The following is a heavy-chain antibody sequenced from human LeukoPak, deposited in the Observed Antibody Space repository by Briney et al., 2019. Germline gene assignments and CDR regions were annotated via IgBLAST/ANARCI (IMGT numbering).Heavy chain of an antibody. D-gene: IGHD6-13*01. V-gene: IGHV3-33*01. CDR3: ASFDRSSWSDYYYGMDV. CDR2: IWYDGSNK. J-gene: IGHJ6*02. CDR1: GFTFSSYG. Sequence: PGGSLRLSCAASGFTFSSYGMHWVRQAPGKGLEWVAVIWYDGSNKYYADSVKGRFTISRDNSKNTLYLQMNSLRAEDTAVYYCASFDRSSWSDYYYGMDVWGQGTTATVSS.